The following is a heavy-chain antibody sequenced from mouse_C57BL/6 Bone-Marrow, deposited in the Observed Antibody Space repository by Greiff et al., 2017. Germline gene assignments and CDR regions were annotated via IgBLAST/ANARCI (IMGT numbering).Heavy chain of an antibody. Sequence: VQLQQSVAELVRPGASVKLSCTASGFNIKNSYMHWVKQRPEQGLEWIGSIDPANGNTKYAPKFQGKATVTADTSSNTAYLQLSSLTSAYTAIYYCTRGDGNFLYAMEYWGQGTSVTVSS. CDR2: IDPANGNT. CDR1: GFNIKNSY. V-gene: IGHV14-3*01. D-gene: IGHD2-1*01. J-gene: IGHJ4*01. CDR3: TRGDGNFLYAMEY.